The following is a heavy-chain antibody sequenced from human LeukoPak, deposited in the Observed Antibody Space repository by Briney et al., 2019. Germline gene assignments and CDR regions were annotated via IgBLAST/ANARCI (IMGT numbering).Heavy chain of an antibody. CDR2: IYTSGST. V-gene: IGHV4-61*02. D-gene: IGHD2-15*01. Sequence: PSETLSLTFTVSGGSISSGSYYWSWIRQPAGKGLEWIGRIYTSGSTNYNPSLKSRVPISVDTSKNQFSLKLSSVTAADTAVYYCARNSIYCSGGSCYSDYWGQGTLVTVSS. J-gene: IGHJ4*02. CDR1: GGSISSGSYY. CDR3: ARNSIYCSGGSCYSDY.